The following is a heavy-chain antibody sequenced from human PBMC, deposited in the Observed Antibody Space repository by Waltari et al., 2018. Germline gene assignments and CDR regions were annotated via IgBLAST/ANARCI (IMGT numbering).Heavy chain of an antibody. Sequence: QVQLVESGGGVVQPGRSLRLSCAASGFTFSSYGMPWVRQAPGQGLEWVAVIWYDGSNKYYADSVKGRFTISRDNSKNTLYLQMNSLRAEDTAVYYCARDSAGGGKALYWYFDLWGRGTLVTVSS. J-gene: IGHJ2*01. D-gene: IGHD2-15*01. V-gene: IGHV3-33*01. CDR1: GFTFSSYG. CDR2: IWYDGSNK. CDR3: ARDSAGGGKALYWYFDL.